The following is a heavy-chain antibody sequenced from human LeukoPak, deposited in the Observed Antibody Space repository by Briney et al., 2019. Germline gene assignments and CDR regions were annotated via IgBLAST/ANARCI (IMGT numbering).Heavy chain of an antibody. J-gene: IGHJ4*02. D-gene: IGHD6-19*01. CDR2: IYYSGST. V-gene: IGHV4-39*07. Sequence: PSETLSLTCTVSGGSISSSSYYWGWIRQPPGKGLEWIGSIYYSGSTNYNPSLKSRVTISVDTSKNQFSLKLSSVTAADTAVYYCARGLMYSRGWYGRYYFDYWGQGTLVTVSS. CDR3: ARGLMYSRGWYGRYYFDY. CDR1: GGSISSSSYY.